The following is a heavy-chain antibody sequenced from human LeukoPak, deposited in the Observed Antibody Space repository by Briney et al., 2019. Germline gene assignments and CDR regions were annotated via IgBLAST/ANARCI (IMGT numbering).Heavy chain of an antibody. CDR2: IKQDGSEK. CDR1: GFGFSSYG. V-gene: IGHV3-7*01. J-gene: IGHJ4*02. CDR3: ASAPLRSRPYDY. Sequence: GGSLRLSCAASGFGFSSYGMHWVRQAPGKGLEWVANIKQDGSEKYYVDSVKGRFTISRDNAKNSLYLQMNSLRAEDTAVYYCASAPLRSRPYDYWGQGTLVTVSS. D-gene: IGHD1-26*01.